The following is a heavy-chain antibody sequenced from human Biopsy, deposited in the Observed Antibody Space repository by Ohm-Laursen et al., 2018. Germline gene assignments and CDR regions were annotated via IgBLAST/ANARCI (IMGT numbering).Heavy chain of an antibody. CDR2: IIPIPNVA. CDR3: ARGEGSSWFDP. Sequence: SVKVSCKTSTGTFDSYGVTWVRQAPGQGLGWMGGIIPIPNVATYAQKFQGRITITADESTSTAYMELSSLTSDDTAVYFCARGEGSSWFDPWGHGTLVTVSS. V-gene: IGHV1-69*10. CDR1: TGTFDSYG. D-gene: IGHD1-26*01. J-gene: IGHJ5*02.